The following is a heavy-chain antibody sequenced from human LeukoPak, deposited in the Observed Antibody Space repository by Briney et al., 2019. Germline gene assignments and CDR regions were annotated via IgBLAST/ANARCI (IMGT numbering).Heavy chain of an antibody. CDR3: ARRYCSGGSCYLGGLFDP. D-gene: IGHD2-15*01. CDR1: GGSISNGGYS. Sequence: PSEALSDTCAVSGGSISNGGYSGSWIRQPPGKGLGWIGYIYYSGSTYYNPSLKSRAPISVDTSKNQFSLKLSSVTAADTAVYYCARRYCSGGSCYLGGLFDPWGQGTLVTVSS. V-gene: IGHV4-30-4*07. J-gene: IGHJ5*02. CDR2: IYYSGST.